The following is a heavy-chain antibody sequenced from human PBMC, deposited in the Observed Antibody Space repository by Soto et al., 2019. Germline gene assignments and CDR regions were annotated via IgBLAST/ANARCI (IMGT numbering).Heavy chain of an antibody. D-gene: IGHD6-13*01. CDR3: ARRGYSSSWYYYYYYGMDV. CDR2: MNPNSGNT. V-gene: IGHV1-8*01. Sequence: QVQLVQSGAEVKKPGASVKVSCKASGYTFTIYYNNCAPQATRQGLEGVVWMNPNSGNTGYAQKFQGRVTMTRNTSISTAYMELSSLRSEDTAVYYCARRGYSSSWYYYYYYGMDVWGQGTTVTVSS. CDR1: GYTFTIYY. J-gene: IGHJ6*02.